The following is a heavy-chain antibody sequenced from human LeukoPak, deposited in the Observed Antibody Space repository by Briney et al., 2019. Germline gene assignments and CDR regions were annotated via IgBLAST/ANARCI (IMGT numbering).Heavy chain of an antibody. CDR3: ARVFAVAPPGY. CDR2: INSDGSST. D-gene: IGHD6-19*01. V-gene: IGHV3-74*01. Sequence: PGGSLRLSCAASGFTFSSYWMHWVRQAPGKGLVWVSRINSDGSSTSYADSVKGRFTISRDNAKNTLYLQMNSLRAEDTAVYYCARVFAVAPPGYWGQGNPGHRLF. CDR1: GFTFSSYW. J-gene: IGHJ4*02.